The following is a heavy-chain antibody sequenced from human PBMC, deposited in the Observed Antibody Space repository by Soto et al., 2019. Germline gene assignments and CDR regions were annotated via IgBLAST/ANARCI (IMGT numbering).Heavy chain of an antibody. J-gene: IGHJ4*02. CDR1: GYTFTSYG. CDR3: ARDEEERGWYGY. Sequence: ASVKVSCKASGYTFTSYGISWVRQAPGQGLEWMGLISAYNGNTNYAQKLQGRVTMTTETSTSTAYMELRSRRSDDTAVYYCARDEEERGWYGYWGQGTLVTVSS. D-gene: IGHD2-15*01. V-gene: IGHV1-18*01. CDR2: ISAYNGNT.